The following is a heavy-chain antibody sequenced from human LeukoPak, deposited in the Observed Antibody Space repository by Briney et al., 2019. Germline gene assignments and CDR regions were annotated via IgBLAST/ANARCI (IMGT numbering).Heavy chain of an antibody. CDR2: INHSGST. CDR3: ARGGRLERRPFDY. V-gene: IGHV4-34*01. D-gene: IGHD1-1*01. J-gene: IGHJ4*02. Sequence: SETLSLTCAVYGGSFSGYYWSWIRQPPGKGLEWIGEINHSGSTNCNPSLKSRVTISVDTSKNQFSLKLSSVTAADTAVYYCARGGRLERRPFDYWGQGTLVTVSS. CDR1: GGSFSGYY.